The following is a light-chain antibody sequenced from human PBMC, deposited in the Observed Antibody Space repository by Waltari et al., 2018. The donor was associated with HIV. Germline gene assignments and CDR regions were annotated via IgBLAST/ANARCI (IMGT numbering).Light chain of an antibody. V-gene: IGLV2-11*03. J-gene: IGLJ1*01. CDR2: EVS. CDR1: SSDVGGYTS. CDR3: CSYGGTYNV. Sequence: SLSASVGDRVTISCTGTSSDVGGYTSVSWYQQHPGNAPKRLMYEVSKWPSGVPDRFSGSKSGNTASLTSAGLRADDEADYYCCSYGGTYNVFGTGTKVTIL.